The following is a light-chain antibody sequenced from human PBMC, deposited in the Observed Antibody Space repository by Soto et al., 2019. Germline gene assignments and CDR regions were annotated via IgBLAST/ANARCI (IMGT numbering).Light chain of an antibody. CDR2: KAS. Sequence: DIQMTQSPSTLSASVGDRVTITCGASQSISSWLIWYQQKPGQAPKHLIYKASSLQSGGPSRFSGRGSGTECPLTISSRPPDDFATYYCQQCTSYSPTFGQGTKVEIK. V-gene: IGKV1-5*03. J-gene: IGKJ1*01. CDR1: QSISSW. CDR3: QQCTSYSPT.